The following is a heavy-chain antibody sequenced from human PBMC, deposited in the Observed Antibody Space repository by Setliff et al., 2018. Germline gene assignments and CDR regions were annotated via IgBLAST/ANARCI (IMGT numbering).Heavy chain of an antibody. Sequence: GESLKISCKGSGYSFTSYWIGWVRQMPGKGLEWMGIIYPGDSDTRYSPSFQGQVTISADKSISTAYLQWSSLKASDTAMYYCARHADYYDSSGYSVNDAFDIWGQGTMVT. CDR2: IYPGDSDT. V-gene: IGHV5-51*01. J-gene: IGHJ3*02. D-gene: IGHD3-22*01. CDR1: GYSFTSYW. CDR3: ARHADYYDSSGYSVNDAFDI.